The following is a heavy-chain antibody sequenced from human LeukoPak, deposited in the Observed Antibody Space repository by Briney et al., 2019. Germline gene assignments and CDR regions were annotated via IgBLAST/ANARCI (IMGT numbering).Heavy chain of an antibody. CDR3: ARGIITMVRGVIFWFDP. J-gene: IGHJ5*02. D-gene: IGHD3-10*01. CDR2: IYYSGST. V-gene: IGHV4-59*01. CDR1: GGSISSYY. Sequence: SETLSLTCTVSGGSISSYYWSWTRQPPGKGLEWIGYIYYSGSTNYNPSLKSRVTISVDTSKNQFSLKLSSVTAADTAVYYCARGIITMVRGVIFWFDPWGQGTLVTVSS.